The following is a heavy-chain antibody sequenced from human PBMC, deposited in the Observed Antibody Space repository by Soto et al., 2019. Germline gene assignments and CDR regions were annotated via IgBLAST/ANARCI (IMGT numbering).Heavy chain of an antibody. CDR1: GYTFTSYG. CDR3: AEVDVSGWPPYY. D-gene: IGHD6-19*01. V-gene: IGHV1-18*04. CDR2: ISAYNGNT. J-gene: IGHJ4*02. Sequence: QVQLVQSGAEVKKPGASVKVSCKASGYTFTSYGISWVRQAPGQGLEWMGWISAYNGNTNYAQKLQGRVTMTTDTATSTAYMEPRSMRSDDTAVYDCAEVDVSGWPPYYWVQGTLVTVSS.